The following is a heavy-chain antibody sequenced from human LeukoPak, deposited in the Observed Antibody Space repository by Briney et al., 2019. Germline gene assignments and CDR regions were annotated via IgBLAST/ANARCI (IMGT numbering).Heavy chain of an antibody. D-gene: IGHD5-18*01. J-gene: IGHJ4*02. CDR1: GFTFSDYA. CDR3: VRGLGSGYSYAYGVY. V-gene: IGHV3-23*01. CDR2: ITGSGGGT. Sequence: GGSLRLSCAVSGFTFSDYAMNWLRQAPGRGLEWVSSITGSGGGTYYADSVKGRSTISRDNAKNTLYLQMNSLRAEDTALYYCVRGLGSGYSYAYGVYWGQGTLVTVSS.